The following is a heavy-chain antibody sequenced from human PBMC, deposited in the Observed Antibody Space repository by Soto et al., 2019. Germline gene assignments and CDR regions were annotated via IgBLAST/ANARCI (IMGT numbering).Heavy chain of an antibody. CDR2: IYHSGST. CDR3: ARDAHSRGYYTGPNWFDT. J-gene: IGHJ5*02. Sequence: SETLSLTCAVSGGSISSGGYSWSWIRQPPGKGLEWIGYIYHSGSTYYNPSLKSRVTISVDRSKNQFSLKLSSVTAADTAVYYCARDAHSRGYYTGPNWFDTWGQGTLVTVSS. V-gene: IGHV4-30-2*01. CDR1: GGSISSGGYS. D-gene: IGHD3-22*01.